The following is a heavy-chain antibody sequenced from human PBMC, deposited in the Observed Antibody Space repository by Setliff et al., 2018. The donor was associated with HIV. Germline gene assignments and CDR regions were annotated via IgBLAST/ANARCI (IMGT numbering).Heavy chain of an antibody. CDR2: SYYSGST. V-gene: IGHV4-39*07. CDR3: ARGIAVAGPYFDY. Sequence: SETLSLTCTVSGGSISSSSYYWGWVRQPPGKGLEWIGSSYYSGSTDHNPSLKRRVTISVDTPKNEFSLKLSSMTAADTAVYYCARGIAVAGPYFDYWGQGTLVTVSS. J-gene: IGHJ4*02. D-gene: IGHD6-19*01. CDR1: GGSISSSSYY.